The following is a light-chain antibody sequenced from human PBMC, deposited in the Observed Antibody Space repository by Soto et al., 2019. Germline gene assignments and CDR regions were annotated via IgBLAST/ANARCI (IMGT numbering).Light chain of an antibody. CDR2: SNN. Sequence: SVLTQPPSASGTPGQGVTISCFGSRSKNGRNTVNWYQQLPGTAPKLLIYSNNQRPLGVPDRLSGSKSGTSASLAISGLQSEDEADYYCAAWDDSLNGLVFGGGTKVTVL. J-gene: IGLJ2*01. CDR1: RSKNGRNT. CDR3: AAWDDSLNGLV. V-gene: IGLV1-44*01.